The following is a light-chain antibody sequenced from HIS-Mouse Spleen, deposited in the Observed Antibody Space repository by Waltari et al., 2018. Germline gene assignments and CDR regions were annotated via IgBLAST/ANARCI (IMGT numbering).Light chain of an antibody. CDR2: KVS. J-gene: IGKJ2*01. V-gene: IGKV2-30*02. CDR3: MQGTHWPIT. Sequence: DVVMTQSPLSLPVTLGQPASISCRSSQSLVHSHGNTYLNWFQQRPGQSPRRLIYKVSNRDSGVPDRFSGSGSGTDFTLKISRVEAEDVGVYYCMQGTHWPITFGQGTKLEIK. CDR1: QSLVHSHGNTY.